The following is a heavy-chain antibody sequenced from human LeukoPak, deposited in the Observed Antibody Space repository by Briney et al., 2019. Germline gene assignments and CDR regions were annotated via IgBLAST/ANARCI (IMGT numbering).Heavy chain of an antibody. V-gene: IGHV3-48*01. D-gene: IGHD3-10*01. CDR1: GFTFSSYS. CDR2: ISSSSSTI. CDR3: AREVGSFDY. J-gene: IGHJ4*02. Sequence: GGSLRLSCAASGFTFSSYSMNWVRQAPGKGLEWVSYISSSSSTIYYADSVKGRFTISRDNSKNTLYLQMNSLRAEDTAVYYCAREVGSFDYWGQGILVTVSS.